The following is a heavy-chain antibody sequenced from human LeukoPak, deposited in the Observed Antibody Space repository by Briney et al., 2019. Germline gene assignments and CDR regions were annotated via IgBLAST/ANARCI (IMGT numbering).Heavy chain of an antibody. J-gene: IGHJ4*02. CDR3: ARDPGGYDSSGYYYEENYFDY. D-gene: IGHD3-22*01. Sequence: SETLSLTCTVSGGSISSYYWRWIRQPAGKGLEWIGRIYTSGSTNYNPSLKSRVTMSVDTSKNQFSLKLSSVTAADTAVYYCARDPGGYDSSGYYYEENYFDYWGQGTPVTVSS. V-gene: IGHV4-4*07. CDR2: IYTSGST. CDR1: GGSISSYY.